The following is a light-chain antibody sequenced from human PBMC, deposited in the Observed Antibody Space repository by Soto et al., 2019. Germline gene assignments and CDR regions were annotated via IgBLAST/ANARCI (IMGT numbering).Light chain of an antibody. V-gene: IGKV1-5*03. CDR2: KAS. Sequence: DIQMSQTPSSLSASIGDRVTITCRASQYISSWLAWYQQKPGKAPKLLIYKASSLQSGVPSRFSGSGSGTEFTLTISSPQPDDFATYYCQQYNSYSRTFGQGTKVDIK. CDR3: QQYNSYSRT. J-gene: IGKJ1*01. CDR1: QYISSW.